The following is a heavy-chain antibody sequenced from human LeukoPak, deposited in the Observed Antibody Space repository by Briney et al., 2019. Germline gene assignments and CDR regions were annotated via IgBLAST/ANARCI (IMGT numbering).Heavy chain of an antibody. J-gene: IGHJ4*02. CDR3: ARLPLGAFAEFLNFDY. CDR1: GGSFSAYY. Sequence: SETLSLTCGVYGGSFSAYYWSWIRQPLGKGLEWIGDINHSGSTKYDPSLMSRVAISVDSSKNHFSLNLRSVTAADTAVYYCARLPLGAFAEFLNFDYWGQGIPVTVSS. CDR2: INHSGST. D-gene: IGHD3-10*01. V-gene: IGHV4-34*01.